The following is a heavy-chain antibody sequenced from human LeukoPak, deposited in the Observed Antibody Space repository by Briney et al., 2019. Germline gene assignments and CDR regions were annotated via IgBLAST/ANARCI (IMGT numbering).Heavy chain of an antibody. CDR2: IKQDGSEK. V-gene: IGHV3-7*01. Sequence: QPGGSLRLSCAASGFTFSSYWMSWVRQAPGKGLEWVANIKQDGSEKYYVDSVKGRFTISRDNAKNSLYLQMNSLRADDTAVYFCAKEAATSQIDYWGQGTLVTVSS. J-gene: IGHJ4*02. D-gene: IGHD6-25*01. CDR1: GFTFSSYW. CDR3: AKEAATSQIDY.